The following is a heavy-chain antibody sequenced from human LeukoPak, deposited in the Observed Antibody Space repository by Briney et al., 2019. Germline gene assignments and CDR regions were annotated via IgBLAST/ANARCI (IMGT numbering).Heavy chain of an antibody. Sequence: GGSLRLSCAASGSTFNDAWMTWVRQAPGKGLEWVGRIKSKTDGGTTDYAAPVKGRFTISRDDSKTTLYLQMNSLKTEDTAVYYCTTTLAVAGTSMGYWGQGTLVTVSS. CDR2: IKSKTDGGTT. V-gene: IGHV3-15*01. CDR3: TTTLAVAGTSMGY. CDR1: GSTFNDAW. D-gene: IGHD6-19*01. J-gene: IGHJ4*02.